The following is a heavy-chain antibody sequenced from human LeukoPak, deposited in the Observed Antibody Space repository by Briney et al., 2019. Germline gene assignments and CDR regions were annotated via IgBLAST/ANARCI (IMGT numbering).Heavy chain of an antibody. V-gene: IGHV3-15*01. CDR2: IKSKTDGGTT. CDR1: GFTFSNAW. CDR3: TTGLKGSNRKNWFDP. J-gene: IGHJ5*02. D-gene: IGHD1-26*01. Sequence: PGGSLRLSCAASGFTFSNAWMSWVRQAPGKGLEWVGRIKSKTDGGTTDYAAPVKGRFTISRDDSKNTLYLQMNSLKTEDTAVYYCTTGLKGSNRKNWFDPWGQGTLVTVSS.